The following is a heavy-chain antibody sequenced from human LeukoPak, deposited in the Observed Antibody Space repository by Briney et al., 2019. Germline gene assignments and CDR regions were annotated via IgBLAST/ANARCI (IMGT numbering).Heavy chain of an antibody. CDR2: INHSGST. Sequence: SETLSLTCAVYGGSFSGYYWRWIRQPPGKGLEWIGEINHSGSTNYNPSLKRRVTISVDTSKNQFSLKLSSVTAADTAVYYCARVGCSSTSCYSPYFDYGGQGTLVTVSS. CDR3: ARVGCSSTSCYSPYFDY. J-gene: IGHJ4*02. CDR1: GGSFSGYY. V-gene: IGHV4-34*01. D-gene: IGHD2-2*01.